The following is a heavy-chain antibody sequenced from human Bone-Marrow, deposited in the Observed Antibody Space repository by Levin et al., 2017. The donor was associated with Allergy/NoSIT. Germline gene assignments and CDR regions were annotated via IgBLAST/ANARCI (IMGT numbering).Heavy chain of an antibody. CDR1: GFTFSSYG. CDR2: ISYDGSNK. CDR3: AKDRVPRVRAVAGTN. J-gene: IGHJ4*02. V-gene: IGHV3-30*18. D-gene: IGHD6-19*01. Sequence: GGSLRLSCAASGFTFSSYGMHWVRQAPGKGLEWVAVISYDGSNKYYADSVKGRFTISRDNSKNTLYLQMNSLRAEDTAVYYCAKDRVPRVRAVAGTNWGQGTLVTVSS.